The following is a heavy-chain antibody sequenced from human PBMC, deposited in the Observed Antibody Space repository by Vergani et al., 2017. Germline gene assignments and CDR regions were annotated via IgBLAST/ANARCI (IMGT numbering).Heavy chain of an antibody. Sequence: QVQLQQWGAGLLKPSETLSLTCAVYGGSFSGYYWSWIRQPPGKGLGWIGEINHSGSTNYNPSLKSRVTISVDTSKNQFSLKLRSVTVADTAVYYCARVGMRIAAAVTGWGQGTLVTVSS. CDR3: ARVGMRIAAAVTG. CDR2: INHSGST. V-gene: IGHV4-34*01. D-gene: IGHD6-13*01. CDR1: GGSFSGYY. J-gene: IGHJ4*02.